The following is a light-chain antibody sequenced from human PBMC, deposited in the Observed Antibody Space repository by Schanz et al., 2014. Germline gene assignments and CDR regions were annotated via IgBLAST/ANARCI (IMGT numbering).Light chain of an antibody. CDR3: QQNYRTLVT. J-gene: IGKJ4*01. Sequence: DIQMTQSPSSLSASVGDRVTISCRARQSITSFLNWYQRNPGKAPKLLIYAASSLQSGVPSRFSGSGSGTDFTLTISSLQPEDFATYYCQQNYRTLVTFGGGTRVEIK. CDR1: QSITSF. V-gene: IGKV1-39*01. CDR2: AAS.